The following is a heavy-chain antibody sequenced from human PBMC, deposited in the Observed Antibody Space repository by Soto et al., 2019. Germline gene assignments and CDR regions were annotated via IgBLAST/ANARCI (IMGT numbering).Heavy chain of an antibody. CDR1: GFTFSSYA. V-gene: IGHV3-30-3*01. Sequence: GGSLRLSCAASGFTFSSYAMHWVRQAPGKGLEWVAVISYDGSNKYYADSVKGRFTISRDNSKNTLYLQMNSLRAEDTAVYYCARDGDSSGWFRMDVWGQRTTVTVSS. D-gene: IGHD6-19*01. J-gene: IGHJ6*02. CDR3: ARDGDSSGWFRMDV. CDR2: ISYDGSNK.